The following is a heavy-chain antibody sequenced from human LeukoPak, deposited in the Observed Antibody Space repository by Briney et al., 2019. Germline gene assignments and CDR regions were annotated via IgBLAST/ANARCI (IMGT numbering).Heavy chain of an antibody. Sequence: GGSLRLSCAASGFTFSSYAMYWVRQAPGKGLEWVAVISYDGSNKYYADSVKGRFTISRDNSKNTLYLQMNSLRAEDTAVYYCARDRSGYGDYVPFDYWGQGTLVTVSS. CDR2: ISYDGSNK. V-gene: IGHV3-30-3*01. D-gene: IGHD4-17*01. CDR3: ARDRSGYGDYVPFDY. CDR1: GFTFSSYA. J-gene: IGHJ4*02.